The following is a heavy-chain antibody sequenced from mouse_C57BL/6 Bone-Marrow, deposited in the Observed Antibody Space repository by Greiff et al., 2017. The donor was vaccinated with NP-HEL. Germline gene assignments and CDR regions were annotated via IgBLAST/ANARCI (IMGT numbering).Heavy chain of an antibody. J-gene: IGHJ2*01. Sequence: EVKVEESGGGLVQPKGSLKLSCAASGFSFNTYAMNWVRQAPGQGLEWVARIRSKSNNYATYYADSLKDRFTISRDDSESMLYLQMNNLKTEDTAMYYCVRQGYDGYYLDYWGQGTTLTVSS. CDR2: IRSKSNNYAT. CDR3: VRQGYDGYYLDY. V-gene: IGHV10-1*01. CDR1: GFSFNTYA. D-gene: IGHD2-3*01.